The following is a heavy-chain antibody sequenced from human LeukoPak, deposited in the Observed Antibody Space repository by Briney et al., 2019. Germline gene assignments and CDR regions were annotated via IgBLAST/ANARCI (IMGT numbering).Heavy chain of an antibody. Sequence: SETLSLTCTVSGGSISSYYWSWIRQPPGKRLQWIGYIYYSGSTNYNPSLKSRVTTSVDTSKNQFSLKLSSVTAADTAVYYCARGDDSSGYHIEYFQHWGQGTLVTVSS. CDR1: GGSISSYY. CDR2: IYYSGST. J-gene: IGHJ1*01. CDR3: ARGDDSSGYHIEYFQH. V-gene: IGHV4-59*01. D-gene: IGHD3-22*01.